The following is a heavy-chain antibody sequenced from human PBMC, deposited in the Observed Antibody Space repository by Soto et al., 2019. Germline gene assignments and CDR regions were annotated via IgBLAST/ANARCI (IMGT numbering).Heavy chain of an antibody. D-gene: IGHD3-22*01. J-gene: IGHJ4*02. CDR2: ISGSGGST. CDR1: GFTFISYA. V-gene: IGHV3-23*01. CDR3: AKEGLIVVVITTSPDY. Sequence: LRLSCAASGFTFISYAMSWVRQAPGKGLEWVSAISGSGGSTYYADSVKGRFTISRDNSKNTLYLQMSSLRAEDTAVYYCAKEGLIVVVITTSPDYWGQGTLVTVSS.